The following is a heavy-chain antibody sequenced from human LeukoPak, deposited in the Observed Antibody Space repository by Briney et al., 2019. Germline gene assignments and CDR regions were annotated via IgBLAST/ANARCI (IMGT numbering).Heavy chain of an antibody. D-gene: IGHD5-24*01. J-gene: IGHJ5*02. CDR1: GFTFSDYY. Sequence: RSGGSLRLSCGASGFTFSDYYMSWIRQAPGKGLEWVSYISSSGSTIYYADSVKGRFTISRDNAKNSLYLQMNSLRAEDTAVYYCARVEGDGYNRWFDPWGQGTLVTVSS. V-gene: IGHV3-11*01. CDR3: ARVEGDGYNRWFDP. CDR2: ISSSGSTI.